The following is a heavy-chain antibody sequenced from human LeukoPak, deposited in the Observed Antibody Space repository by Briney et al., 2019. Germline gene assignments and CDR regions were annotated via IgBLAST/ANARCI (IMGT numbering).Heavy chain of an antibody. CDR3: VRGVGVSRFNYLDS. J-gene: IGHJ4*02. CDR2: ISYDGSDK. CDR1: GFTFSSYG. D-gene: IGHD6-13*01. V-gene: IGHV3-30*03. Sequence: GGSLRLSCAASGFTFSSYGMHWVRQAPGKGLEWVAVISYDGSDKYYADSVKGRFTISRDNSKNTLYLQMNSLRDDDTAVYYCVRGVGVSRFNYLDSWGQGTLVIVSS.